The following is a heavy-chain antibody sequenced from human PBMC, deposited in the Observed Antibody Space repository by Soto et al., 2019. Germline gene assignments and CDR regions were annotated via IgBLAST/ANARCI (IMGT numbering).Heavy chain of an antibody. CDR1: GFTFSSYA. J-gene: IGHJ4*02. CDR3: AKDFWNTYYDFWSGYPTFDY. CDR2: ISGSGGST. V-gene: IGHV3-23*01. Sequence: PGGSLRLSCAASGFTFSSYAMSWVRQAPGKGLEWVSAISGSGGSTYYADSVKGRFTISRDNSKNTLYLQMNSLRAEDTAVYYCAKDFWNTYYDFWSGYPTFDYWGQGTLVTVSS. D-gene: IGHD3-3*01.